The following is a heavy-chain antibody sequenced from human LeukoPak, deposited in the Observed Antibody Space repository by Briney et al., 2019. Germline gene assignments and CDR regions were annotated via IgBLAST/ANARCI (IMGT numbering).Heavy chain of an antibody. Sequence: GGSLRLSCAVSGFTVSSTYVGWVRQAPGKGLEWVSIIYSGGGTYYPDSVKGRFTMSSDNSKNTLYLQMNSLRAEDTAVYFCARAVAASYFDYWGQGALVTVSS. J-gene: IGHJ4*02. CDR1: GFTVSSTY. V-gene: IGHV3-66*01. CDR3: ARAVAASYFDY. D-gene: IGHD6-19*01. CDR2: IYSGGGT.